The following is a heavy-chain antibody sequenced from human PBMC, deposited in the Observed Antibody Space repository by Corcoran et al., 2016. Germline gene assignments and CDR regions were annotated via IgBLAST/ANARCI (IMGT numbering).Heavy chain of an antibody. V-gene: IGHV4-59*01. CDR2: MYSSGVS. Sequence: QVQLQESGPGLVKPSETLSLICTVSDGSISGYYWSWIRQPPGKGLEWIGYMYSSGVSDYNPSLKCRVTISIDTSKNQFSLKVRSVTAADTAVYYCARGKGHNPYYFDYWGQGTLVTVSS. J-gene: IGHJ4*02. CDR3: ARGKGHNPYYFDY. CDR1: DGSISGYY.